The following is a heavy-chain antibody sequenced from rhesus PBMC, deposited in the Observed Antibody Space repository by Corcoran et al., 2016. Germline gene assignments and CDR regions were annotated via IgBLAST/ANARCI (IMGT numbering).Heavy chain of an antibody. CDR3: ARDWDAFDF. J-gene: IGHJ3*01. V-gene: IGHV4S10*01. CDR2: IYVSSTST. CDR1: GGSISASYR. Sequence: QVQLQESGPGVVKPSETLSLTCAVSGGSISASYRWSWFHPPPGKGLDWIRYIYVSSTSTNYNASLKIRVTISKDTSKNQFSLTLSSVTAADTAVYYCARDWDAFDFWGQGLRVTVSS.